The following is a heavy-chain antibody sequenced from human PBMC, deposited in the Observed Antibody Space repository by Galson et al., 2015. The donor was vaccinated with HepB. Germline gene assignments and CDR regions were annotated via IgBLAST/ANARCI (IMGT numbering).Heavy chain of an antibody. Sequence: SVKVSCKASGDIFTNYYIHWVRQAPGQGFEWMGLINPSGDSTNYAQKFQRRVTMTRDTSTSTDYMELSSLRSEDTAVYYCAREGMIPAAMPFHYFDYWGQGTLVTVSS. CDR2: INPSGDST. CDR3: AREGMIPAAMPFHYFDY. J-gene: IGHJ4*02. V-gene: IGHV1-46*01. CDR1: GDIFTNYY. D-gene: IGHD2-2*01.